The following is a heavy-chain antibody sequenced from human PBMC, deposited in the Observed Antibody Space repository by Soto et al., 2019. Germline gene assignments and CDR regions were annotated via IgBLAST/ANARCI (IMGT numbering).Heavy chain of an antibody. V-gene: IGHV4-61*01. CDR1: GGSVSSGSYY. Sequence: QVQLQESGPGLVKPSETLSLTCTVSGGSVSSGSYYWSWIRQPPGKGLEWIGYIYYSGSTNYNPSLKSRVTISVDTSKNQFSLKLSSVTAADTAVYYCASSPLKYDSKAQGPYWFDPWGQGTLVTVSS. J-gene: IGHJ5*02. D-gene: IGHD3-3*01. CDR3: ASSPLKYDSKAQGPYWFDP. CDR2: IYYSGST.